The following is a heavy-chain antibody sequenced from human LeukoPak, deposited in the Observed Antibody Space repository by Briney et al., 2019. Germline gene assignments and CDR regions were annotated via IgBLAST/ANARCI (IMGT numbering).Heavy chain of an antibody. Sequence: SVKVSCXASGGTFSSYAISWVRQAPGQGLEWMGGIIPIFGTANYAQKFQGRVTITTDESTSTAYVELSSLRSEDTAVYYCARASYSSGYYHDAFDIWGQGTMVTVSS. V-gene: IGHV1-69*05. D-gene: IGHD3-22*01. J-gene: IGHJ3*02. CDR3: ARASYSSGYYHDAFDI. CDR2: IIPIFGTA. CDR1: GGTFSSYA.